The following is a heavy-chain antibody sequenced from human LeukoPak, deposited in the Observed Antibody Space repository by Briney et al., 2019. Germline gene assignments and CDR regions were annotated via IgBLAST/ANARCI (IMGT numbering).Heavy chain of an antibody. J-gene: IGHJ4*02. D-gene: IGHD3-3*01. CDR1: GFTFNNYA. V-gene: IGHV3-23*01. CDR2: ISGGGETT. CDR3: AKDLDDNWSGHEIGDY. Sequence: GGSLRLSCAASGFTFNNYAMNWVRQAPGKGLEWVSSISGGGETTYYADSAKGRFTISRDNSQNTLYLQMSSLRAEDTAIYYCAKDLDDNWSGHEIGDYWGQGALVTVSS.